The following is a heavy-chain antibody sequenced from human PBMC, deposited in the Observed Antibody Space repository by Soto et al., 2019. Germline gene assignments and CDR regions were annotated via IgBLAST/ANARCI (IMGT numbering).Heavy chain of an antibody. J-gene: IGHJ4*02. CDR3: AKWYYYDSRPRKYFDY. CDR1: GFTFSSDA. D-gene: IGHD3-22*01. V-gene: IGHV3-23*01. CDR2: VSGSGGTT. Sequence: EVQLLESGGGLVQPGGSVRLSCAASGFTFSSDAMSWVRQAPGKVLEWVSAVSGSGGTTYYADSVKGRFTISRDNSKNTVYLQMNSLRVEDTAVYYCAKWYYYDSRPRKYFDYWGQGTLVIVSS.